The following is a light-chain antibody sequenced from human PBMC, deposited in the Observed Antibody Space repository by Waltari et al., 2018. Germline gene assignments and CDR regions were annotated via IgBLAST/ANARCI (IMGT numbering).Light chain of an antibody. CDR3: QSSDSSLVV. J-gene: IGLJ2*01. V-gene: IGLV6-57*04. CDR2: DDN. CDR1: SGSIASNY. Sequence: NFRLTQPHSVSESPGKTITISCTRSSGSIASNYVQWYQQRTGSAHTTVIYDDNQGPSGVPDRFSGSIDSASNSASLTISGLKTEDEADYYCQSSDSSLVVFGGGTTLTVL.